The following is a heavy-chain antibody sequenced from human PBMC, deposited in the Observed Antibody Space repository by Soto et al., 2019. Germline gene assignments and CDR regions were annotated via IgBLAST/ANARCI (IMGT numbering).Heavy chain of an antibody. J-gene: IGHJ4*02. CDR3: ARIPSYYYDSSGYYPDY. Sequence: ASVKVSCKASGYTFTSYGISWVRQAPGQGLEWMGWISAYNGNTNYAQKLQGRITMTTDTSTSTAYMELRSLRSDDTAVYYCARIPSYYYDSSGYYPDYWGQGTLVTVSS. CDR2: ISAYNGNT. V-gene: IGHV1-18*01. D-gene: IGHD3-22*01. CDR1: GYTFTSYG.